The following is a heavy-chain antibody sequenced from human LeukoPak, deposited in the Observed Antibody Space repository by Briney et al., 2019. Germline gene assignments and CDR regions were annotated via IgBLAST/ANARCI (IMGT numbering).Heavy chain of an antibody. D-gene: IGHD3-10*01. V-gene: IGHV4-34*01. CDR2: INHSGST. CDR1: GGSFSGYY. Sequence: PSETLSLTCAVYGGSFSGYYWSWIRQPPGKGLEWIGEINHSGSTNYNPSLKSRVTISVDTSKNQFSLKLSSVTAADTAVYYCARLPYGSGSYFGYWGQGTLVTVSS. CDR3: ARLPYGSGSYFGY. J-gene: IGHJ4*02.